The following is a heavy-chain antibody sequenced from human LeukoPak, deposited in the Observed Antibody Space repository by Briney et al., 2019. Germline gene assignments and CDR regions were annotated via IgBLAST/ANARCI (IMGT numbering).Heavy chain of an antibody. J-gene: IGHJ5*02. V-gene: IGHV3-33*08. D-gene: IGHD4-17*01. Sequence: GGSLRLSCAASGFTFSNYDMHWVRQAPGKGLEWVAVIWYDGSNKYYADSVKGRFTISRDNSKNTLYLQMNSLRAEDTAVYYCARDRDYGDYSPTLFDPWGQGTLVTVSS. CDR1: GFTFSNYD. CDR3: ARDRDYGDYSPTLFDP. CDR2: IWYDGSNK.